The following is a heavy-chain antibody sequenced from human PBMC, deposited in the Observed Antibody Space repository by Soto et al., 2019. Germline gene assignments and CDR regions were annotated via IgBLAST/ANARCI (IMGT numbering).Heavy chain of an antibody. D-gene: IGHD2-2*02. CDR3: AKDIVVVPAAIEGPDDAFDI. J-gene: IGHJ3*02. Sequence: PGGSLRLSCAASGFTFSSYAMSWVRQAPGKGLEWVSAISGSGGSTYYADSVKGRFTISRDNSKNTLYLQMNSLRAEDTAVYYCAKDIVVVPAAIEGPDDAFDIWGQGTMVTVSS. CDR1: GFTFSSYA. CDR2: ISGSGGST. V-gene: IGHV3-23*01.